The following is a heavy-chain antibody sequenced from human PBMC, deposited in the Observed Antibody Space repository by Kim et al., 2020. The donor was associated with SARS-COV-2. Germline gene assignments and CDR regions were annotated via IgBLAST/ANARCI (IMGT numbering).Heavy chain of an antibody. CDR2: ISGGGSST. CDR1: GFTFSSYA. J-gene: IGHJ4*02. D-gene: IGHD3-22*01. Sequence: GGSLRLSCAASGFTFSSYAMSWVRQTPGKGLEWVSAISGGGSSTYYAESVKGRFTISRDNSKNTLHLQMNSLRAEDTAVYYCAKDSDSSGYSYYFDYWGQGTLVTVSS. V-gene: IGHV3-23*01. CDR3: AKDSDSSGYSYYFDY.